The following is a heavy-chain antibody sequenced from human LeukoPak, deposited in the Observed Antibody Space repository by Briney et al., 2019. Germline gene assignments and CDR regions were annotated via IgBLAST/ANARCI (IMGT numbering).Heavy chain of an antibody. J-gene: IGHJ3*02. CDR2: IKQDGSEK. V-gene: IGHV3-7*01. Sequence: PGGSLRLSCAASGFTFSSYWMSWVRQAPGKGLEWVANIKQDGSEKYYVDSVKGRFTISRDNAKNSLYLQMNSLRADDTAVYYCARGCSSSSFDAFDIWGQGTKVTVSS. CDR1: GFTFSSYW. CDR3: ARGCSSSSFDAFDI. D-gene: IGHD6-6*01.